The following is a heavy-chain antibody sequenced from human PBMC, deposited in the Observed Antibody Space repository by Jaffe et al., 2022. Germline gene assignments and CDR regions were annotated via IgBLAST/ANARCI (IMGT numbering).Heavy chain of an antibody. V-gene: IGHV4-39*01. D-gene: IGHD2-15*01. Sequence: QLQLQESGPGLVKPSETLSLTCSVSGGSISGSNFYWGWIRQPPGKGLEWIGSVYYGGSVYYNPSLKSRVTMSVDTSKNQFSLNLSSVTAADTAVYYCASPGKCSVSTCYWNWFDPWGQGTLVTVSS. CDR2: VYYGGSV. CDR1: GGSISGSNFY. J-gene: IGHJ5*02. CDR3: ASPGKCSVSTCYWNWFDP.